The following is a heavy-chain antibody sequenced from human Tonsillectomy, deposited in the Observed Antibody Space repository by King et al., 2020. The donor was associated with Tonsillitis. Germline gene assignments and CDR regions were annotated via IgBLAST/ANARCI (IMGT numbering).Heavy chain of an antibody. CDR2: ITWNSDRI. J-gene: IGHJ6*02. CDR1: GFTVDDYA. Sequence: VQLVESGGGLVQPGRSLRLSCAASGFTVDDYAMHWVRQAPGKGLEWVSGITWNSDRIGYADSVKGRFTISRDNAKNSLYLQMNSLRVEDTALYYCAKDIESGDLAGLYYYAMDVWGQGTTVTVSS. V-gene: IGHV3-9*01. CDR3: AKDIESGDLAGLYYYAMDV. D-gene: IGHD3-10*01.